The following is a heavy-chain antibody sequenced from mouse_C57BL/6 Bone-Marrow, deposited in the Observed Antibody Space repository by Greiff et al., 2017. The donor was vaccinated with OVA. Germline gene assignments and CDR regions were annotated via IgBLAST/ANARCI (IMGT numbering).Heavy chain of an antibody. CDR1: GYTFTSYW. CDR2: IHPNSGST. J-gene: IGHJ3*01. D-gene: IGHD2-12*01. V-gene: IGHV1-64*01. Sequence: VQLQQPGAELVKPGASVKLSCKASGYTFTSYWMHWVKQRPGQGLEWIGMIHPNSGSTNYNEKFKSKATLTVDKSSSTAYIQLNSLTSEDSAVYYCARECYYTWFAYWGQGTLVTVSA. CDR3: ARECYYTWFAY.